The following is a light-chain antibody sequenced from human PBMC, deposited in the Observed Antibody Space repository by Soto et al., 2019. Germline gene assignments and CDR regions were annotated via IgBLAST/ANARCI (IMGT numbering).Light chain of an antibody. CDR1: QSVSSIY. CDR3: QQYNKWPLIT. J-gene: IGKJ5*01. CDR2: DAS. Sequence: EIVLTQSPGTLSLSPGERATLSCRSSQSVSSIYLAWYQQKPGQAPRLLIYDASTRATGVPARFSGGGSGTEFTLSISSLQSEDFAVYYCQQYNKWPLITFGQGTRLEIK. V-gene: IGKV3-15*01.